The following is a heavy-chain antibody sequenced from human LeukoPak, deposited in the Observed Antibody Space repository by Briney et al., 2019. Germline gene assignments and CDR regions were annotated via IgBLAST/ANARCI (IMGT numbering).Heavy chain of an antibody. V-gene: IGHV4-59*08. CDR3: ARHPPPYYYGSGNYYNVGQDNWFDP. CDR1: GGSISSYY. CDR2: IYYSGST. Sequence: SETLSLTCTVSGGSISSYYWSWIRQPPGKGLEWIGYIYYSGSTNYNPSLKSRVTISVDTSKNQFSLKLSSVTAADTAVYYCARHPPPYYYGSGNYYNVGQDNWFDPWGQGTLVTVSS. D-gene: IGHD3-10*01. J-gene: IGHJ5*02.